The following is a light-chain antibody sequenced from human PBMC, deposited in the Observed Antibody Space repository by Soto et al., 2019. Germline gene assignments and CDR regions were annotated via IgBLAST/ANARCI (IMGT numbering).Light chain of an antibody. CDR3: SSYTRSSSLVV. J-gene: IGLJ2*01. CDR2: DVS. Sequence: QSVLTQPASVSGSPGQSITISCTGTSSDVGGYNYVSWYQQHPGKAPKLMIYDVSGRPSGVSNRFSGSKSGNTASLTISGLQAEDEADYYCSSYTRSSSLVVFGGGTKLTVL. CDR1: SSDVGGYNY. V-gene: IGLV2-14*01.